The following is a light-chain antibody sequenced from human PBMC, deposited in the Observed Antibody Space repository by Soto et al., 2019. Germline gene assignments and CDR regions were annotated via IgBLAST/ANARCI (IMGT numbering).Light chain of an antibody. CDR1: QSISSW. J-gene: IGKJ1*01. Sequence: DIQMTQSPSTLSASVGDRVTITCRASQSISSWLAWYQQKPGKAPKLLIYKAYSLESGVPSRFSGSGSGTEFTITISSLQPDDFATYYCQQYNIYWTFGQGTKVEIK. V-gene: IGKV1-5*03. CDR3: QQYNIYWT. CDR2: KAY.